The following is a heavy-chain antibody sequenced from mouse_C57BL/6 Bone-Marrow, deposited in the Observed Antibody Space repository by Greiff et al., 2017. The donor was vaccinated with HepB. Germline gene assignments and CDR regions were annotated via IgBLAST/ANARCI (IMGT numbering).Heavy chain of an antibody. V-gene: IGHV2-2*01. CDR3: ARNYYYSNYEGYFDV. D-gene: IGHD2-5*01. CDR2: IWSGGST. J-gene: IGHJ1*03. Sequence: VKLQESGPGLVQPSQSLSITCTVSGFSLTSYGVHWVRQSPGKGLEWLGVIWSGGSTDYNAAFISRLSISKDNSKSQVFFKMNSLQADDTAIYYCARNYYYSNYEGYFDVGGRGTAVTVTA. CDR1: GFSLTSYG.